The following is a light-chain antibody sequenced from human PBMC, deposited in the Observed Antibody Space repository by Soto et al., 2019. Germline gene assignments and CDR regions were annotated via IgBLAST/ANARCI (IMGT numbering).Light chain of an antibody. CDR1: QSISSW. J-gene: IGKJ1*01. CDR2: AAS. V-gene: IGKV1-5*01. CDR3: QQYNSYWA. Sequence: DIQMTQSPSTLSASVGDRVTITCRASQSISSWVAWYQQKPGKAPKLLMYAASSLESGVPSRFSGSGSGTEFTLTINSLQPDDFATYYCQQYNSYWAFGQGTKVEVK.